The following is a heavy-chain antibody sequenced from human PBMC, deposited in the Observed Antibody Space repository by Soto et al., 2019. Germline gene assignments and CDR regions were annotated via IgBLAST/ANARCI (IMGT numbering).Heavy chain of an antibody. V-gene: IGHV3-53*01. D-gene: IGHD3-22*01. CDR1: GFTVSGNY. J-gene: IGHJ4*02. CDR2: IYSGGST. CDR3: ARGLYFYDNSGYSPFDY. Sequence: GGSLRLSCAASGFTVSGNYMSWVRQAPGKGLEWVSLIYSGGSTYYADSVKGRFTISRDNSKNTLYLQMNSLRAEDTAVYYCARGLYFYDNSGYSPFDYWGQGNLVTVSS.